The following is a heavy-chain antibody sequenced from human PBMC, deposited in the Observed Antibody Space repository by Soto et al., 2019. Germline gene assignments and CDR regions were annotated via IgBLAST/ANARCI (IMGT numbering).Heavy chain of an antibody. Sequence: QVQLVQSGAEVKKPGSSVTLSCKASGGTFRSSTISWVRQAPGQGLEWMGGIIPIFPTPDYAKKFQDRVTISAGESADTAYMELGSLTSGDTAVYYCARDRDRLPLGRNYHYIMELWGQGTTVTVSS. CDR3: ARDRDRLPLGRNYHYIMEL. J-gene: IGHJ6*02. D-gene: IGHD6-25*01. V-gene: IGHV1-69*12. CDR1: GGTFRSST. CDR2: IIPIFPTP.